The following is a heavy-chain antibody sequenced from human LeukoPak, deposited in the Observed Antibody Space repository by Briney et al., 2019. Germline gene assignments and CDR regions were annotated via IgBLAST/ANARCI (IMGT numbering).Heavy chain of an antibody. J-gene: IGHJ4*02. CDR3: AVSTVIMNY. Sequence: PGGSLRLSCEGSGFTFSRCWMDWVRQAPGKGLVWVSRISSDGSTTTYADSVKGRFTISRDNAKNTLFLQMNSLRAEDTAVYYCAVSTVIMNYWGQGTLVTVSS. CDR1: GFTFSRCW. CDR2: ISSDGSTT. V-gene: IGHV3-74*01. D-gene: IGHD4-17*01.